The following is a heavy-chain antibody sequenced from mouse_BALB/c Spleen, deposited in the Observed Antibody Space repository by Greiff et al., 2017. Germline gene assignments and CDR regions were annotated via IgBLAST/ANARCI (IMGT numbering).Heavy chain of an antibody. CDR2: ISSGSSTN. V-gene: IGHV5-17*02. D-gene: IGHD1-2*01. J-gene: IGHJ3*01. CDR3: ARSGTTAPLAY. Sequence: EVLLVESGGGLVQPGGSRKLSCAASGFTFSSFGMHWVRQAPEKGLEWVAYISSGSSTNYYADTVKGRFTISRDNPKNTLFLQMTSLRSEDTAMYYCARSGTTAPLAYWGQGTLVTVSA. CDR1: GFTFSSFG.